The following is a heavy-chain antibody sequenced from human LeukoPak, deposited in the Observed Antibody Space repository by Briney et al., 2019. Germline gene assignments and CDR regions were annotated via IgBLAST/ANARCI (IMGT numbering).Heavy chain of an antibody. Sequence: GGSLRLSCAASGFTFSNYAMTWVRQAPGKGLEWVSSIDGSATDTYYADSVKGRFTISRDNSRNTQYLQMNSLRAEDTAVYYCAKDFYGSGSYYTVAFDIWGQGTVVTVSS. CDR2: IDGSATDT. J-gene: IGHJ3*02. D-gene: IGHD3-10*01. V-gene: IGHV3-23*01. CDR1: GFTFSNYA. CDR3: AKDFYGSGSYYTVAFDI.